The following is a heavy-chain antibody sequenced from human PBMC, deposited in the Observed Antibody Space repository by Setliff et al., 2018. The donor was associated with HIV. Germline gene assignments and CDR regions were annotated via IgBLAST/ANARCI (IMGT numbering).Heavy chain of an antibody. CDR3: ARAPRIFPEFNNPHPHFDH. Sequence: ASVKVSCKASGYTFTAYSIHWVRQAPGQGLEWMGWINPNSGGAKYAQRFQGRVTMTRDTSISTAFMEVSGLKYDDTAVYYCARAPRIFPEFNNPHPHFDHWGQGTLVTVSS. V-gene: IGHV1-2*02. J-gene: IGHJ4*02. D-gene: IGHD3-3*01. CDR2: INPNSGGA. CDR1: GYTFTAYS.